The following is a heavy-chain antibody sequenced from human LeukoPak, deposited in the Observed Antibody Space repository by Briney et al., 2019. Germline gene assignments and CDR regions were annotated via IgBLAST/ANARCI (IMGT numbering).Heavy chain of an antibody. CDR1: GFTFSSYA. CDR3: AKDRARITMIVVVTNFDY. D-gene: IGHD3-22*01. J-gene: IGHJ4*02. V-gene: IGHV3-23*01. Sequence: GGSLRLSCAASGFTFSSYAMSWVRQAPGKGLEWVSAISGSGGSTYYADSVKGRFTISRNNSKNTLYLQMNSLRAEDTAVYYCAKDRARITMIVVVTNFDYWGQGTLVTVSS. CDR2: ISGSGGST.